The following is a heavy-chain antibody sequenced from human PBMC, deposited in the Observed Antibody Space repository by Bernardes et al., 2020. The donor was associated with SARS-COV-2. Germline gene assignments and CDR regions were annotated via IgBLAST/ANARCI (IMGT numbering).Heavy chain of an antibody. CDR3: AHSGDSSNWFQYYFDY. CDR2: IYWNDVK. Sequence: SGPTLVKPTQTLTLTCTFSGFSLSTSGVGVGWIRQPPGKALEWLALIYWNDVKLYSPSLNSRLTITKDTSKNQVVLVMTNMDPMDAATYYCAHSGDSSNWFQYYFDYWGQGTLVTVSS. J-gene: IGHJ4*02. CDR1: GFSLSTSGVG. V-gene: IGHV2-5*01. D-gene: IGHD6-13*01.